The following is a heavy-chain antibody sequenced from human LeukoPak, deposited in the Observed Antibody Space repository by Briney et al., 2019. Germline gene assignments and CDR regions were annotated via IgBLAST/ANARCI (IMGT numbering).Heavy chain of an antibody. V-gene: IGHV5-51*01. D-gene: IGHD6-13*01. CDR3: ARPAIAAAGSGFDI. CDR1: GYIFTTYW. CDR2: IYPGDSDT. J-gene: IGHJ3*02. Sequence: GESLKISCQGSGYIFTTYWIAWVRQMPGKGLEWMGIIYPGDSDTRYSPSFQGQVTTSADKSISTAYLQWSSLKASDTAMYYCARPAIAAAGSGFDIWGQGTMVIVSS.